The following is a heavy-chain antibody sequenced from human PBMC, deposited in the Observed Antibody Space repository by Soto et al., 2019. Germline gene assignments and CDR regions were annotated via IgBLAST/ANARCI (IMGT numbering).Heavy chain of an antibody. CDR3: ARQGYCSSTACYTVDY. D-gene: IGHD2-2*02. CDR2: IYPGDSNT. J-gene: IGHJ4*02. V-gene: IGHV5-51*01. CDR1: GYSFTNYW. Sequence: GESLKISCKGSGYSFTNYWIGWVRQMPGKGLEWMGIIYPGDSNTRYSPSFQGQVTISADKSISTAYLQWSSLKASDTAMYYCARQGYCSSTACYTVDYWGQGTLVTVSS.